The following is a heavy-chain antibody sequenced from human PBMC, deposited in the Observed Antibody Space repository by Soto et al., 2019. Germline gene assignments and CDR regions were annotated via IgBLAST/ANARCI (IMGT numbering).Heavy chain of an antibody. CDR3: ARQGYCSSTACYTVDY. D-gene: IGHD2-2*02. CDR2: IYPGDSNT. J-gene: IGHJ4*02. V-gene: IGHV5-51*01. CDR1: GYSFTNYW. Sequence: GESLKISCKGSGYSFTNYWIGWVRQMPGKGLEWMGIIYPGDSNTRYSPSFQGQVTISADKSISTAYLQWSSLKASDTAMYYCARQGYCSSTACYTVDYWGQGTLVTVSS.